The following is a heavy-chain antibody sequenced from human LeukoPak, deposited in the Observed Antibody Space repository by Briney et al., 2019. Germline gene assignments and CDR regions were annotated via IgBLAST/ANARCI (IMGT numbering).Heavy chain of an antibody. CDR3: AGDRDYYDSSGYYSAGSMDV. CDR2: IYSGGST. J-gene: IGHJ6*03. CDR1: EFSVGSNY. V-gene: IGHV3-66*01. D-gene: IGHD3-22*01. Sequence: GGSLRLSCAASEFSVGSNYMTWVRQAPGKGLEWVSLIYSGGSTYYADSVKGRFTISRDNSKNTLYLQMNSLRAEDTAVYYCAGDRDYYDSSGYYSAGSMDVWGKGTTVTISS.